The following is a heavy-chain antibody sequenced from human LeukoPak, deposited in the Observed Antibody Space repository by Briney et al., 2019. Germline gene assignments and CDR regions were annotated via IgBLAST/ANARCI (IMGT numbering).Heavy chain of an antibody. J-gene: IGHJ4*02. CDR3: SRGPSGLDY. D-gene: IGHD1-26*01. CDR2: ISYDGSNK. V-gene: IGHV3-30-3*01. Sequence: GRSLTLSCAASGFTFRSYTMHWVRQAPGKGLEWVAVISYDGSNKYYADSVKGRFTISRDNSKKTLYLQMNSLRAEDTAVYYCSRGPSGLDYWGQGTLVTVSS. CDR1: GFTFRSYT.